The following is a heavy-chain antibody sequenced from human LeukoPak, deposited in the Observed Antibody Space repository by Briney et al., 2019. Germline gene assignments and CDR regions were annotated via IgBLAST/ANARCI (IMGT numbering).Heavy chain of an antibody. CDR2: IIPIFGTA. CDR3: ARTFTMVRGVIGWFDP. J-gene: IGHJ5*02. Sequence: SVKVSCKASGGTFSSYAISWVRQAPGQGLEWMGGIIPIFGTANYAQKFQGRVTITADESTSTAYMELCSLRSEDTAVYYCARTFTMVRGVIGWFDPWGQGTLVTVSS. V-gene: IGHV1-69*13. D-gene: IGHD3-10*01. CDR1: GGTFSSYA.